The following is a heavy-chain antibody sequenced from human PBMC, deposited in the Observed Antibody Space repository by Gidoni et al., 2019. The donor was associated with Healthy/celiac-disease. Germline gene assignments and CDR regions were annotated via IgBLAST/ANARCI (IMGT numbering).Heavy chain of an antibody. Sequence: EVQLVESGGGLVKPGGSLRLSCAASGFTFSSYSMNWVRQAPGKGLEWFSSISSSSSYIYYADSVKGRFTISRDNAKNSLYLQMNSLRAEDTAVYYCARDLSRGYGGDGVDAFDIWGQGTMVTVSS. CDR1: GFTFSSYS. CDR2: ISSSSSYI. V-gene: IGHV3-21*01. CDR3: ARDLSRGYGGDGVDAFDI. J-gene: IGHJ3*02. D-gene: IGHD6-25*01.